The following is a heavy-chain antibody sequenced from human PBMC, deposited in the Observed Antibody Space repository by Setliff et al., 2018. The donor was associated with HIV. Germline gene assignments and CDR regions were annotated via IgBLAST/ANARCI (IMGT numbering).Heavy chain of an antibody. Sequence: ASVKVSCKAFGYTFTSYDINWVRQATGQGLEWMGWMNPNSGNTGYAQKFQGRVTMTRNTSISTAYMELSSLRSEDTAVYYCASSWSRVPYYGMDVWGQGTTVTVSS. J-gene: IGHJ6*02. V-gene: IGHV1-8*02. CDR1: GYTFTSYD. CDR2: MNPNSGNT. D-gene: IGHD6-13*01. CDR3: ASSWSRVPYYGMDV.